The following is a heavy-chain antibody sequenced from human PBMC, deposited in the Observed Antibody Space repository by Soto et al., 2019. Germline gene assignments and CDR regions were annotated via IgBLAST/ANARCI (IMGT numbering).Heavy chain of an antibody. Sequence: SVKVSCKASGGSFSSYAISWVRQAPGQGLEWMGGIVPVLGTSHSAQKFQGRVTFSTDDSTTTAYMELSSLRSEDTAVYYCARDSPGGGYYYGMDFWGQGTTVTVS. CDR1: GGSFSSYA. CDR2: IVPVLGTS. V-gene: IGHV1-69*05. J-gene: IGHJ6*02. CDR3: ARDSPGGGYYYGMDF. D-gene: IGHD3-16*01.